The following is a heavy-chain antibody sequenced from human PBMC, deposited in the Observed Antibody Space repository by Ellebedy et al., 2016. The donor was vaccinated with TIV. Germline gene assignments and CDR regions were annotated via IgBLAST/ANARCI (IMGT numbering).Heavy chain of an antibody. Sequence: ASVKVSCKASGYTFTAQYIQWVRQAPGQGLEWMGWIDPRSTATNYAQKFQGRVTMTRDTSINTAYMDLSGLKSDDTAVYYCARVLRATSGMDVWGQGTTVTVS. J-gene: IGHJ6*02. D-gene: IGHD4/OR15-4a*01. CDR1: GYTFTAQY. CDR2: IDPRSTAT. V-gene: IGHV1-2*02. CDR3: ARVLRATSGMDV.